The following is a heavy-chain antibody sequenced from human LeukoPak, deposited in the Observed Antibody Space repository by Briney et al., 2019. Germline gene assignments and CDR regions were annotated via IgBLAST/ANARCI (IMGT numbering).Heavy chain of an antibody. CDR1: GFTFSSYA. Sequence: PGGSLRLSCAASGFTFSSYAMSWVRQAPGKGLEWVSAISGSGGSTYYADSVKGRFTISRDNSKNTLYLQMNSLRAEDTAVYYCAKVIGPYYYYYMDVWGKGTTVTVSS. J-gene: IGHJ6*03. CDR3: AKVIGPYYYYYMDV. V-gene: IGHV3-23*01. CDR2: ISGSGGST.